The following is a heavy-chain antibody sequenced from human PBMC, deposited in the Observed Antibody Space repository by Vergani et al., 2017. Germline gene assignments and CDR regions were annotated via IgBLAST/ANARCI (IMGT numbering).Heavy chain of an antibody. J-gene: IGHJ4*02. V-gene: IGHV1-46*03. D-gene: IGHD3-9*01. CDR1: GYTFSNYY. CDR2: INPSGGHT. CDR3: AREDYGILTGYRY. Sequence: QVQVVQSGAEVKKSGASVKFSCKTSGYTFSNYYMHWVRQAPGQGLEWMGIINPSGGHTNYAQKFQGRVTMTRNTSTSTVYMELSSLRSEDTAIYYCAREDYGILTGYRYWGQGTLVTVSA.